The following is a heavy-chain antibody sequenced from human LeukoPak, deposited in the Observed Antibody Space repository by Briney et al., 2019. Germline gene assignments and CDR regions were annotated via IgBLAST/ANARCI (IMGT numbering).Heavy chain of an antibody. CDR3: ASRSMVRGVNYFDY. V-gene: IGHV3-7*01. D-gene: IGHD3-10*01. Sequence: GGSLRLSCAASGFTFSSYWMSWVRQAPGKGLEWVANIKQDGSEKYYVDSVKGRFTISRDNAKNSLYLQMNSLRAEDTAVYYCASRSMVRGVNYFDYWGQGTLVTVSS. CDR1: GFTFSSYW. CDR2: IKQDGSEK. J-gene: IGHJ4*02.